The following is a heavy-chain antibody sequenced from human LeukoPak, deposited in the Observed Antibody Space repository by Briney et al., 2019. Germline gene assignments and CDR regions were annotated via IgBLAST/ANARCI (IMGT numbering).Heavy chain of an antibody. Sequence: SETLSLTCTVSGYSISSGYYWGWIRQPPGKGLEWIGSIYHSGSTYYNPSLKSRVTISVDTSKNQFSLKLSSVTAADTAVYYCARVGGRTSYYYYYYMDVWGKGTTVTVSS. J-gene: IGHJ6*03. CDR1: GYSISSGYY. CDR3: ARVGGRTSYYYYYYMDV. CDR2: IYHSGST. V-gene: IGHV4-38-2*02. D-gene: IGHD3-16*01.